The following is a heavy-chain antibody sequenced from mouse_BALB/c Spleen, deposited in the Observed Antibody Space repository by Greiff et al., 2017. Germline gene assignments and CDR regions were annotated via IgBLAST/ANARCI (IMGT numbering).Heavy chain of an antibody. CDR2: INPYNDGT. V-gene: IGHV1-14*01. CDR3: ARGRIYYGNYDAMDY. CDR1: GYTFTSYV. D-gene: IGHD2-1*01. J-gene: IGHJ4*01. Sequence: EVQRVESGPELVKPGASVKMSCKASGYTFTSYVMHWVKQKPGQGLEWIGYINPYNDGTKYNEKFKGKATLTSDKSSSTAYMELSSLTSEDSAVYYCARGRIYYGNYDAMDYWGQGTSVTVSS.